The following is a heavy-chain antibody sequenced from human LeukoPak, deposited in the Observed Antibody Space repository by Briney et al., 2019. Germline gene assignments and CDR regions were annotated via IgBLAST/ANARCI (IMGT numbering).Heavy chain of an antibody. J-gene: IGHJ5*01. V-gene: IGHV4-59*01. CDR3: ARVGAVAVDS. CDR1: GGSISSNY. D-gene: IGHD6-19*01. Sequence: PSETLSLTCTVSGGSISSNYWSWIRQPPGKGLEWIGYIYFSGRTDYNPSLKSRIIISVDTSKNQFSLRLSSVTPADTAVYYCARVGAVAVDSWGQGTLVTVSS. CDR2: IYFSGRT.